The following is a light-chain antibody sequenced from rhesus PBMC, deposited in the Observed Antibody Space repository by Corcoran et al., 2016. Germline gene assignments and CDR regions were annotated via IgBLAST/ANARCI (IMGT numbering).Light chain of an antibody. CDR1: TSDIGYYNR. J-gene: IGLJ1*01. Sequence: QAAPTQSPSVSGSPGQSVTISCPGTTSDIGYYNRVYWYQQHPGKAPQLMIYGVSRRPSGVSDRFSGSKSGNTASLTISGLQAEDEADYYCSSFASSGTYIFGSGTRLTVL. CDR2: GVS. V-gene: IGLV2-13*03. CDR3: SSFASSGTYI.